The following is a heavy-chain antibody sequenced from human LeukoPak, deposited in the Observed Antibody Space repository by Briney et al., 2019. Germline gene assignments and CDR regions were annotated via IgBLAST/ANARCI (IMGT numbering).Heavy chain of an antibody. D-gene: IGHD4-17*01. J-gene: IGHJ3*02. V-gene: IGHV3-23*01. CDR2: ITGSGAVT. CDR3: AKDPNGDYLGAFDS. Sequence: PGGSLRLSCAASGFTFSKYTLIWVRQAPERGLQWVSAITGSGAVTYYEDSAKGRFTISRDNSKNTLYLQMNSLRVEDTAIYYCAKDPNGDYLGAFDSWGRGTLVTVSS. CDR1: GFTFSKYT.